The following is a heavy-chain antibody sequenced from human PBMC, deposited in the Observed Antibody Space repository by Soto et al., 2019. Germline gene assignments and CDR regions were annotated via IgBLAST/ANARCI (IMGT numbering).Heavy chain of an antibody. Sequence: QVQLVESGGGVVQPGRSLRLSCAASGFTFSSYGMHWVRQAPGKGLEWVAVIWYDGSNKYYADSVKGRFTISRDNSKNTLYLKMNSLRAEDTAVYYCARDLPIAAAGTLLMTDYWGQGTLVTVSS. CDR2: IWYDGSNK. CDR3: ARDLPIAAAGTLLMTDY. D-gene: IGHD6-13*01. V-gene: IGHV3-33*01. CDR1: GFTFSSYG. J-gene: IGHJ4*02.